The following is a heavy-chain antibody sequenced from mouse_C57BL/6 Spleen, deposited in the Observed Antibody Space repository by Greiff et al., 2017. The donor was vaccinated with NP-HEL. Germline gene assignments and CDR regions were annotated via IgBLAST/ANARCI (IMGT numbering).Heavy chain of an antibody. D-gene: IGHD2-2*01. CDR1: GYTFTSYW. J-gene: IGHJ1*03. V-gene: IGHV1-53*01. CDR3: ARGRRLPWYFYV. Sequence: QVQLQQPGTELVKPGASVKLSCKASGYTFTSYWMHWVKQRPGQGLEWIGNINPSNGGTNYNEKFKSKATLTVDKSSSTAYMQLSNLTSEDSAVNYCARGRRLPWYFYVWGTGTTVTVSS. CDR2: INPSNGGT.